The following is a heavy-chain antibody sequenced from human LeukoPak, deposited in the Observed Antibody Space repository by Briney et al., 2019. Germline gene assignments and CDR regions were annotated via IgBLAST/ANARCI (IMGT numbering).Heavy chain of an antibody. V-gene: IGHV3-23*01. CDR2: ISGSGGSP. CDR1: GFTFGSYA. J-gene: IGHJ4*02. CDR3: AKAQHSSIWGYFDY. D-gene: IGHD6-13*01. Sequence: GGSLRLSCAASGFTFGSYAMSWVRQAPGKGLEWVSTISGSGGSPYYADSVKGRFTISRDNSKNTLYLQMNSLRAEDTAVFYCAKAQHSSIWGYFDYWGQGTLVTVSS.